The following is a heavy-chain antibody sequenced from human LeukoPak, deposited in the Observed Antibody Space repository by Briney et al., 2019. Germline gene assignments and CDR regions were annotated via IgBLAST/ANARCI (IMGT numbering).Heavy chain of an antibody. CDR1: GFTFSSYS. CDR2: ISSSSSYI. D-gene: IGHD3-3*01. V-gene: IGHV3-21*01. J-gene: IGHJ4*02. CDR3: ARDGARFLEWLPPDY. Sequence: PGGSLRLSCAASGFTFSSYSMNWVRQAPGKGLEWVSSISSSSSYIYYADSVKGRFTISRDNAKNSLYLQMNSLRAEDTAVYYCARDGARFLEWLPPDYWGQGTLVTVSS.